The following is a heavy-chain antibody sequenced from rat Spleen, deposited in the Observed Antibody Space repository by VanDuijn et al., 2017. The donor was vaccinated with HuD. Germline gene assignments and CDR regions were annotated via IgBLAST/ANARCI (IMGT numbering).Heavy chain of an antibody. J-gene: IGHJ2*01. V-gene: IGHV3-1*01. CDR3: ARLRNYFDY. D-gene: IGHD1-11*01. Sequence: EVQLQESGPALVKPSQSLSLTCSVTGYSITSNFWGWIRKFPGDNMEWMGYISYSGSTGFNPSLKSRISITRDTSKNQFFLQLNSVTTEDTATYYCARLRNYFDYWGQGVMVTVSS. CDR2: ISYSGST. CDR1: GYSITSNF.